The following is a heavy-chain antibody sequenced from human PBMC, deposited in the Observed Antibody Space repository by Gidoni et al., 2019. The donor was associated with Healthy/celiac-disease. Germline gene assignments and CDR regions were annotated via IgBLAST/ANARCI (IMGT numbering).Heavy chain of an antibody. D-gene: IGHD3-10*01. CDR1: GFTFDDYA. J-gene: IGHJ4*02. CDR3: AKDTHYYGSGSTPYYLDY. Sequence: EVQLVESGGGLVQPGRSLRLSCAASGFTFDDYAMHWVRQAPGKGLEWVSCISWNSGSIGYADSVKGRFTISRDNAKNSLYLQMNSLRAEDTALYYCAKDTHYYGSGSTPYYLDYWGQGTLVTVSS. CDR2: ISWNSGSI. V-gene: IGHV3-9*01.